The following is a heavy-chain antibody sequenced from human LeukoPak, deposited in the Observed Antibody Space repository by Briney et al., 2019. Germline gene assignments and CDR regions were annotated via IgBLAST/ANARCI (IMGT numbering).Heavy chain of an antibody. CDR2: ISSGGSST. Sequence: GGSLRLSCAASGFTFSYYAMTWVRQAPGKGLEWISGISSGGSSTFYADSVKGRFTVSRDNSRNTLFLQMNSLRGEDTAVYYCAKSVAGKGELLSAEPDYWGQGVLVSVSS. CDR3: AKSVAGKGELLSAEPDY. J-gene: IGHJ4*02. CDR1: GFTFSYYA. D-gene: IGHD1-7*01. V-gene: IGHV3-23*01.